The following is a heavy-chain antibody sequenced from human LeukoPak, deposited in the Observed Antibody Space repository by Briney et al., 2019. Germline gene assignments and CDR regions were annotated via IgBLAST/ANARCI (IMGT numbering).Heavy chain of an antibody. J-gene: IGHJ4*02. D-gene: IGHD6-19*01. V-gene: IGHV4-59*01. CDR3: ARAEISSGSYYFDY. CDR2: IYYSGST. Sequence: SETLSFTCTVSGGSISSYYWSWIRQPPGKGLEWIGYIYYSGSTNYNPSLKSRVTISVDTSKNQFSLKLSSVTAADTAVYYCARAEISSGSYYFDYWGQGTLVTVSS. CDR1: GGSISSYY.